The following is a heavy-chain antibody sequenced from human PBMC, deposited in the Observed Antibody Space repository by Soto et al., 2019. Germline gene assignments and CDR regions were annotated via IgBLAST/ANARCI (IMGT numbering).Heavy chain of an antibody. Sequence: GASVKVSCKVSGYTLTELSMHWVRQAPGKGLEWMGGFDPEDGETIYAQKFQGRVTMTEDTSTDTAYMELSSLRSEDTAVYYCATERGKQVVPAANYYYYGMDVWGQGTTVTVSS. CDR1: GYTLTELS. V-gene: IGHV1-24*01. CDR3: ATERGKQVVPAANYYYYGMDV. CDR2: FDPEDGET. D-gene: IGHD2-2*01. J-gene: IGHJ6*02.